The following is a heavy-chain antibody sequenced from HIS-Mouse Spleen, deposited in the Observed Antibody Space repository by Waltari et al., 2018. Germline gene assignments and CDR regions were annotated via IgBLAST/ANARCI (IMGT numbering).Heavy chain of an antibody. D-gene: IGHD6-13*01. V-gene: IGHV4-39*07. J-gene: IGHJ2*01. CDR3: AREIPYSSSWYDWYFDL. Sequence: QLQLQESGPGLVKPSETLSLTCTVSGGSISSSSYYWGWIRQPPGKGLEWIGSIYYSGSPSSNPSLQSRVTISVDTSKNQFSLKLSSVTAADTAVYYCAREIPYSSSWYDWYFDLWGRGTLVTVSS. CDR2: IYYSGSP. CDR1: GGSISSSSYY.